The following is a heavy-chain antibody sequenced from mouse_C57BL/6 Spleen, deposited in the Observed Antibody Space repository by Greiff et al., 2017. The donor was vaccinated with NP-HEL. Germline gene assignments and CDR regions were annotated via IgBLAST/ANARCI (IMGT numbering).Heavy chain of an antibody. CDR1: GYTFTSYG. CDR2: IYPRSGNT. D-gene: IGHD1-1*01. V-gene: IGHV1-81*01. J-gene: IGHJ4*01. Sequence: QVQLKESGAELARPGASVKLSCKASGYTFTSYGISWVKQRTGQGLEWIGEIYPRSGNTYYNEKFKGKATLTADKSSSTAYMELRSLTSEDSAVYFCARFGPLITTVANYYAMDYWGQGTSVTVSS. CDR3: ARFGPLITTVANYYAMDY.